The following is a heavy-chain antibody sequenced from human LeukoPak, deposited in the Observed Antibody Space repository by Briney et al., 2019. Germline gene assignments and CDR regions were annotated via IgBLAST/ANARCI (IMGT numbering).Heavy chain of an antibody. CDR3: ARGWVPAAIPGYYYYYGMDV. V-gene: IGHV1-2*02. Sequence: ASVKVSCKASGYTFTGYYMHWVRQAPGQGLEWMGWINPNSGGTNYAQKFQGRVTMTRDTSISTAYMELSRLRSDDTAVYYCARGWVPAAIPGYYYYYGMDVWGQGTTVTVSS. CDR2: INPNSGGT. CDR1: GYTFTGYY. D-gene: IGHD2-2*02. J-gene: IGHJ6*02.